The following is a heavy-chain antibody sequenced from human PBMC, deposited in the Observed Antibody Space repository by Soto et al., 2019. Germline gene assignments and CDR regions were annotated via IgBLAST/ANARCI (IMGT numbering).Heavy chain of an antibody. CDR2: ITTSSTSI. V-gene: IGHV3-21*01. Sequence: EVQLVESGGGLVKPGGSLRLSCAASGFTFSSYSMNWVRQAPGKGLEWVSTITTSSTSIYYADSVKGRFTISRDNAKNSLYLQMNSLSVEDTAVYYCARVQWLASHLWGQGTMVAVSS. CDR3: ARVQWLASHL. D-gene: IGHD6-19*01. CDR1: GFTFSSYS. J-gene: IGHJ3*01.